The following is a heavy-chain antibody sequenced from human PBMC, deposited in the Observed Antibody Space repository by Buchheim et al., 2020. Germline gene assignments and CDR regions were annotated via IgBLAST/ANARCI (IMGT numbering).Heavy chain of an antibody. CDR2: IYYSGST. CDR1: GGSIGSYY. CDR3: ARDSSSSNLNWFDP. Sequence: QVQLQESGPGLVKASETLSLTCNVSGGSIGSYYWSWIRQPPGKGLEWIGHIYYSGSTNYNPSLKSRLTISVDTSKNQFSLKLSSVTAADTAVYYCARDSSSSNLNWFDPWGQGTL. V-gene: IGHV4-59*01. J-gene: IGHJ5*02. D-gene: IGHD2-2*01.